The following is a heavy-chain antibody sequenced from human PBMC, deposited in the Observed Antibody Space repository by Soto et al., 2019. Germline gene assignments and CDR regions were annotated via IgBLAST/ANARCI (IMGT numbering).Heavy chain of an antibody. V-gene: IGHV3-74*01. CDR2: ISGDGSTT. CDR1: GFTFTSYW. Sequence: GGSLRLSCAASGFTFTSYWMHWVRQAPGKGLEWVSRISGDGSTTSYADSVQGRFTISRDNAKNTLNLQMNSLRAEDTAVYYCARVGQGRYYFDSWGQGTLVTVSS. CDR3: ARVGQGRYYFDS. J-gene: IGHJ4*02.